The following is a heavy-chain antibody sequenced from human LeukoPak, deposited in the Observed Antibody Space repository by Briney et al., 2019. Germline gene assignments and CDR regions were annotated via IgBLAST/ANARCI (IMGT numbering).Heavy chain of an antibody. CDR1: GFTVSSNY. V-gene: IGHV3-53*01. Sequence: PGGSLRLSCAASGFTVSSNYMSWVRQAPGKGREWVSVIYSGSGTYYADSVKGRFTISRDNSKNTLYLQMNSLRTENTDVYYCAKGVDLGYFDNWGQGTMVTVSS. CDR3: AKGVDLGYFDN. CDR2: IYSGSGT. J-gene: IGHJ4*02. D-gene: IGHD5-12*01.